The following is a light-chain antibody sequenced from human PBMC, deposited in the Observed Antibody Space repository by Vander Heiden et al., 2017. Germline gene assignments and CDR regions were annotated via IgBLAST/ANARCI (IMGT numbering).Light chain of an antibody. CDR2: KTS. J-gene: IGKJ2*01. CDR3: QHYNS. Sequence: DIQMTQSPSTLSACVGDRVTISCRATQSFSAWVAWYQQKSGKAPKLLIYKTSTLETGVPSRFSGTGSGPEFHLTISSLQPDDFATYYCQHYNSFGQGTKLQI. V-gene: IGKV1-5*03. CDR1: QSFSAW.